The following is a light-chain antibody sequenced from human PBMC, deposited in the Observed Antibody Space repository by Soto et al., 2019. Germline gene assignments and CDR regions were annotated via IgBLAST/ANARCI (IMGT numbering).Light chain of an antibody. CDR1: QSVRRY. CDR2: DAS. J-gene: IGKJ4*01. Sequence: EIVLTQSPATLSLSPGERATLSCRASQSVRRYLAWYQQKPGQAPRLLIYDASNRATGIPARFSGSGSGTDFTLTISSLEPEDFAAYYCQQRSNWPLLTFGGGTRVEIK. CDR3: QQRSNWPLLT. V-gene: IGKV3-11*01.